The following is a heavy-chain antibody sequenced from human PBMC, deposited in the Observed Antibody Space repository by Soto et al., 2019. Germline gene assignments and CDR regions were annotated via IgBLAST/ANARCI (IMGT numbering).Heavy chain of an antibody. V-gene: IGHV2-70*04. D-gene: IGHD2-15*01. Sequence: SGPTLVNPTHTLTLTCTFSGFSLSTSGMRVSWIRQPPGKALEWLARIDWDDDKFYNTSLKARLTISKDSSKNQVVLTMTNMDPVDTATYYCARMFHCSGGTCPFDYWGQGALVTVSS. CDR2: IDWDDDK. CDR3: ARMFHCSGGTCPFDY. J-gene: IGHJ4*02. CDR1: GFSLSTSGMR.